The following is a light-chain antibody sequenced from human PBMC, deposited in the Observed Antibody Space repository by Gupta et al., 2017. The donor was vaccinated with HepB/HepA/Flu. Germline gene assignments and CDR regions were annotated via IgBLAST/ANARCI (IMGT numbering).Light chain of an antibody. CDR2: KAS. J-gene: IGKJ2*01. CDR1: QAISSW. CDR3: QHYNTFST. Sequence: DIQMTQSPSTLSASVGDRVTITCRTSQAISSWLVWYQQKPGKAPKLMIYKASTLESGVPSRFSGSGSGTEFTLTISSLQPDDFATYYCQHYNTFSTFGQGTKLEIK. V-gene: IGKV1-5*03.